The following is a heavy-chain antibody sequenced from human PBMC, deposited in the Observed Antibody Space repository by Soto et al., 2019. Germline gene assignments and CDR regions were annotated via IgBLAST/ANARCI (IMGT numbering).Heavy chain of an antibody. J-gene: IGHJ4*02. CDR1: GFTFSTFA. CDR3: AKASGSGWSPLFNY. V-gene: IGHV3-30*18. CDR2: ISYDGSNK. Sequence: QVQLVESGGGVVQPGRSLRLSCAASGFTFSTFAMHWVRQAPGKGLEWVAVISYDGSNKYYADSVKGRFTISRDNSKHTLYLQMNSLRDEDTAVYYCAKASGSGWSPLFNYWGQGTLVTVSS. D-gene: IGHD6-19*01.